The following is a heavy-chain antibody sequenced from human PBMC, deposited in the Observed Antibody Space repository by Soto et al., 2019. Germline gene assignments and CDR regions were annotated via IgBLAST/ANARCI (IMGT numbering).Heavy chain of an antibody. V-gene: IGHV3-23*01. D-gene: IGHD3-22*01. CDR1: GFSFSSYA. CDR3: AKEYYYDPSGPYSDLYFDS. J-gene: IGHJ4*02. CDR2: ITTRGGRT. Sequence: EVQLLESGGGLTQPGGSLRLDCAASGFSFSSYAMSWVRQAPSQGLEWVSSITTRGGRTYYADSVRGRFTISRDNFANALDLEMNSLRAEATAIYYCAKEYYYDPSGPYSDLYFDSWGQGTLVTVSS.